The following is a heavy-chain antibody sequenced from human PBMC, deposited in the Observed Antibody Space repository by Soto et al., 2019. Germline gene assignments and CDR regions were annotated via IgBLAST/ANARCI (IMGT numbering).Heavy chain of an antibody. CDR2: INWDGGST. J-gene: IGHJ4*02. Sequence: GGSQRLSSAAAELTFRSYGMRWVRQVPGKRLEWVSGINWDGGSTGYADSVKGRFTISRGNSRNSLYLQMNSLRAEDTALYYCARVRGDGSGSLHTGLFYFDYWGQGTLVTVSS. CDR3: ARVRGDGSGSLHTGLFYFDY. CDR1: ELTFRSYG. D-gene: IGHD3-10*01. V-gene: IGHV3-20*04.